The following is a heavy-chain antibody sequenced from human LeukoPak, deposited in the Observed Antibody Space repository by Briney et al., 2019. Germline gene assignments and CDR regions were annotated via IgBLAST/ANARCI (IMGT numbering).Heavy chain of an antibody. CDR1: GYTFTGYY. CDR3: ATAPNYYDFWSGCSPPFDY. J-gene: IGHJ4*02. Sequence: ASVKVSCKASGYTFTGYYMHWVRQAPGQGLEWMGWINPNSGGTNYAQKFQGRVTMTRDTSISTAYMELSRLRSDDTAVYYCATAPNYYDFWSGCSPPFDYWGQGTLVTVSS. CDR2: INPNSGGT. D-gene: IGHD3-3*01. V-gene: IGHV1-2*02.